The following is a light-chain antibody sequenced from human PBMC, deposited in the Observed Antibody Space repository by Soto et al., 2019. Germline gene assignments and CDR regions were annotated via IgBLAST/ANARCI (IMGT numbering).Light chain of an antibody. V-gene: IGKV3-20*01. CDR2: DAS. CDR1: QSVRSNY. CDR3: QQYGSSPLT. Sequence: EIVLPQSPGTLSLSPGERATLSCRASQSVRSNYLAWYQQKPGQAPRFLIYDASSRATGIPDRFSGSGSGTDFTLTISRLEPEDFEVYYCQQYGSSPLTFGGGTKVEIK. J-gene: IGKJ4*01.